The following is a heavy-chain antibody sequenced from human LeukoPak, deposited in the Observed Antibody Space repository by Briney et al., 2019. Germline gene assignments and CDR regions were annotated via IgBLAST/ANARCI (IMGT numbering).Heavy chain of an antibody. V-gene: IGHV3-74*01. D-gene: IGHD3-22*01. CDR2: INSDGSST. CDR3: ARDNHYDSSGYVGSDAFDI. CDR1: GFTFSSYW. Sequence: SGGSLRLSCAASGFTFSSYWVHWVRQAPGKGLVWVSRINSDGSSTSYADSVKGRFTISRDNAKNTLYLQMNSLRAEDTAVYYCARDNHYDSSGYVGSDAFDIWGQGTMVTVSS. J-gene: IGHJ3*02.